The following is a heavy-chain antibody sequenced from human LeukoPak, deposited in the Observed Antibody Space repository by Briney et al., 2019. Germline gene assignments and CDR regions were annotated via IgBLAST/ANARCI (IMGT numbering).Heavy chain of an antibody. CDR2: IYYSGST. D-gene: IGHD2-15*01. J-gene: IGHJ5*02. V-gene: IGHV4-59*08. CDR1: GGSISSYY. Sequence: SETLSLTCTVSGGSISSYYWSWIRQPPGKGLEWIGYIYYSGSTNYSPSLKSRVTISVDTSKNQFSLKLSSVTAADTAVYYCARHRWRYPASWFDPWGQGTLVTVSS. CDR3: ARHRWRYPASWFDP.